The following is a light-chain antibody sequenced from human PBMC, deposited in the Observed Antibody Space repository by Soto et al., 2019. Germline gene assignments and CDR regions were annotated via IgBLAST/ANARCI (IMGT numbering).Light chain of an antibody. CDR3: AAWDDSLNGYV. J-gene: IGLJ1*01. V-gene: IGLV1-44*01. Sequence: QSVLTQPPSASATPGQRVTISCSGSSSNIGSNIVHWYQQLPGTAPKLLIYSNNQRPSGVPDRFSGSKTVTSASLAISGLQSGDEDDYYCAAWDDSLNGYVFGGGGKVTGL. CDR2: SNN. CDR1: SSNIGSNI.